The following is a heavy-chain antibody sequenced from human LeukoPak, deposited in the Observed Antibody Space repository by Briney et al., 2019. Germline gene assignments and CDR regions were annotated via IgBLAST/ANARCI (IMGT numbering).Heavy chain of an antibody. J-gene: IGHJ4*02. CDR2: IDSDGSRT. D-gene: IGHD3-10*02. CDR1: GFTFSSFL. CDR3: AIVCGVFACD. V-gene: IGHV3-74*01. Sequence: PGGSLRLSCTASGFTFSSFLMHCVRQAPGKGLVWVSRIDSDGSRTSYADSVKGRFTISRDNAKNTLYLQVNSLRAEDTAVYYCAIVCGVFACDWGQGTLVTLSS.